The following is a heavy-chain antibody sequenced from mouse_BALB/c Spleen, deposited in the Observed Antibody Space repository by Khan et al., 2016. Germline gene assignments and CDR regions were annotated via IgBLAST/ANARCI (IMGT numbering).Heavy chain of an antibody. J-gene: IGHJ4*01. V-gene: IGHV9-3*02. D-gene: IGHD2-3*01. CDR3: ARWLLYVIDY. Sequence: QIQLVQSGPELKKPGETVKISCKASGYTFTNYGLNWVKQAPGKGLKWMGWINTNTGEPTYAEEFKGRFAFSLETSASTAYLQINNLKNEDTATXFCARWLLYVIDYWGQGTSVTVTS. CDR1: GYTFTNYG. CDR2: INTNTGEP.